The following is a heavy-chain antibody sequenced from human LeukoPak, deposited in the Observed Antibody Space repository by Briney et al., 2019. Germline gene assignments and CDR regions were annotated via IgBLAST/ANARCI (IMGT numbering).Heavy chain of an antibody. CDR3: ARDYYDSSGFGAFDI. D-gene: IGHD3-22*01. Sequence: ASVKVSRKASGYTFTAYYMHWVRQAPGQGLEWMGWINPNSGGTNYAQKFQGRVTMTRDTSISTAYMELSRLRSDDTAVYYCARDYYDSSGFGAFDIRGQGTMVTVSS. V-gene: IGHV1-2*02. J-gene: IGHJ3*02. CDR2: INPNSGGT. CDR1: GYTFTAYY.